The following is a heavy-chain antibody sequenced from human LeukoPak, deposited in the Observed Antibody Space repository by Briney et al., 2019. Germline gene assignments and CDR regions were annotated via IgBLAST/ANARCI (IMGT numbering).Heavy chain of an antibody. J-gene: IGHJ4*02. CDR1: GFTFSSHW. CDR3: ARGLSGVTGYTYGRGIDY. V-gene: IGHV3-7*01. D-gene: IGHD5-18*01. CDR2: IKKDGSEK. Sequence: GGSLRLSCAASGFTFSSHWMSWVRQAPGKGQEWVANIKKDGSEKYYVDSVKGRFTISRDNARPSLYLQMNSLRAEDTAVYYCARGLSGVTGYTYGRGIDYWGQGTLVTVSS.